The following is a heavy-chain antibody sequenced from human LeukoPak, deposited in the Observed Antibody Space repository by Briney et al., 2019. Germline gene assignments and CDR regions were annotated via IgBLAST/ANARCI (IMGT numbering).Heavy chain of an antibody. CDR1: GSIFTDYW. Sequence: GESLKISCKASGSIFTDYWIGWVRHVPGKGLEWLGNINPGDSRITHSPSFQGQVTLSADKSITTAYLQWNNLHASDTAIYYCARHFDSSWLAYWGQGTLVTVSS. CDR3: ARHFDSSWLAY. CDR2: INPGDSRI. D-gene: IGHD6-13*01. J-gene: IGHJ4*02. V-gene: IGHV5-51*01.